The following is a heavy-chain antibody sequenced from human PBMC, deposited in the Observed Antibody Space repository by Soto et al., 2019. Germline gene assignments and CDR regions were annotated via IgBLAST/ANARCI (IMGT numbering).Heavy chain of an antibody. D-gene: IGHD2-15*01. Sequence: ASVKVSCKVSGYTLTELSMHWVRQAPGKGLEWMGGFDPEDGETIYAQKFQGRVTMTEDTSTDTAYMELSSLRSEDTAVYYCATGLLNPDASDIWGQGTMVTVSS. CDR2: FDPEDGET. CDR1: GYTLTELS. J-gene: IGHJ3*02. CDR3: ATGLLNPDASDI. V-gene: IGHV1-24*01.